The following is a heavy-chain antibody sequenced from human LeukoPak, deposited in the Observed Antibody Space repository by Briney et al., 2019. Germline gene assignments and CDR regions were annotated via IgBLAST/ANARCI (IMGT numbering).Heavy chain of an antibody. CDR1: GYTFTSYG. CDR3: ARSHGDYVGY. J-gene: IGHJ4*02. V-gene: IGHV1-2*02. D-gene: IGHD4-17*01. CDR2: TNTTSGGT. Sequence: ASVKSSCTASGYTFTSYGISWVRQAPGQGLEWRGWTNTTSGGTNYAQKVKGRVTMTRDTSISTADMELSRLRSDDTAVYYCARSHGDYVGYWGQGTLVTVSS.